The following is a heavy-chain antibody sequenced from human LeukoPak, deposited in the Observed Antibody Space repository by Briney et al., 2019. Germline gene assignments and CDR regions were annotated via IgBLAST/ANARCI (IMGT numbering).Heavy chain of an antibody. CDR2: IYTDGTT. Sequence: SETLSLTCTVSGGSISSGNYYWSWIRQPAGKALEWIGRIYTDGTTIYNPSLKSRVTISLDTSKNQVSLKLSSVTAADTAVYYCAATYYYDGSGYWGYFDYWGQGTLVTVSS. D-gene: IGHD3-22*01. V-gene: IGHV4-61*02. J-gene: IGHJ4*02. CDR1: GGSISSGNYY. CDR3: AATYYYDGSGYWGYFDY.